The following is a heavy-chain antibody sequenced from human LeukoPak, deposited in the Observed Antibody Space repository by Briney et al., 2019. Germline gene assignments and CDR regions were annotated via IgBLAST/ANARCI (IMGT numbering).Heavy chain of an antibody. CDR1: GFTFSSYA. CDR3: AKDGRRFGESFNY. D-gene: IGHD3-10*01. J-gene: IGHJ4*02. CDR2: ISGSGGST. Sequence: GGSLRLSCAASGFTFSSYAMSWVRQAPGKGLEWVSAISGSGGSTYYADSVKGRFTISRDNSKNTLYLQMNSLRAEDTVVYYCAKDGRRFGESFNYWGQGTLVTVSS. V-gene: IGHV3-23*01.